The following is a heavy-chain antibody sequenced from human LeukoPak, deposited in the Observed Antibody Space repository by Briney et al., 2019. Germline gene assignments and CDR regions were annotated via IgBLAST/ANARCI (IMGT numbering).Heavy chain of an antibody. CDR3: ARTYRSSSWLKRYYYYMDV. V-gene: IGHV4-59*04. D-gene: IGHD6-13*01. CDR2: IYHSGRT. CDR1: GGSISSYY. J-gene: IGHJ6*03. Sequence: PSETLSLTCTVSGGSISSYYWSWIRQPPGKGLEWIGSIYHSGRTFYNPSLKSRVTISVDTSKDQFSLKLSSVTAADTAVYYCARTYRSSSWLKRYYYYMDVWGKGTTVTVSS.